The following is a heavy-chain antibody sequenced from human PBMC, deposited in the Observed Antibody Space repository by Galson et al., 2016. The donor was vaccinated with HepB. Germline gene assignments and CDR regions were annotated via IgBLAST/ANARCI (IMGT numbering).Heavy chain of an antibody. CDR2: ISYDGTKK. V-gene: IGHV3-30*18. Sequence: LRLSCAASGFTFSSYGMHWVRQAPGKGLEWVAVISYDGTKKYFADSVKGRFTISRDSSKNTLYLQMNSLRTEDTAVYYCAKATNWGAEGWYFDVWGRGTLVTVSS. CDR1: GFTFSSYG. J-gene: IGHJ2*01. CDR3: AKATNWGAEGWYFDV. D-gene: IGHD7-27*01.